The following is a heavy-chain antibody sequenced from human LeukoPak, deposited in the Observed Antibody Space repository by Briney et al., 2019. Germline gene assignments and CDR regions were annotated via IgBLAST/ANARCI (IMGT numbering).Heavy chain of an antibody. CDR2: ISSSSSTI. D-gene: IGHD6-13*01. V-gene: IGHV3-48*04. CDR3: ARGENGIAAAGVTLYYYYYGMDV. J-gene: IGHJ6*02. CDR1: GFTFSSYS. Sequence: GGSLRLSCAASGFTFSSYSMNWVRQAPGKGLERVSYISSSSSTIYYADSVKGRFTISRDNAKNSLYLQMNSLRAEDTAVYYCARGENGIAAAGVTLYYYYYGMDVWGQGTTVTVSS.